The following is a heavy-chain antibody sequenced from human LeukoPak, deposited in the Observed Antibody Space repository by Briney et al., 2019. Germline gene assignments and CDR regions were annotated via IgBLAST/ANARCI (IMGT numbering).Heavy chain of an antibody. V-gene: IGHV3-21*01. CDR2: ISSSSSYI. CDR3: ARGRRSGDARYFDL. Sequence: GGSLGLSCAASGFTFSSYSMNWVRQAPGKGLEWVSSISSSSSYIYYADSVKGRFTISRDNAKNSLYLQMNSLRAEDTAVYYCARGRRSGDARYFDLWGRGTLVTVSS. J-gene: IGHJ2*01. D-gene: IGHD2-21*01. CDR1: GFTFSSYS.